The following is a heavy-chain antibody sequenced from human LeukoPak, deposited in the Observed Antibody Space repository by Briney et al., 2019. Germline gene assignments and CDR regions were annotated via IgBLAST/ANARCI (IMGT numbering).Heavy chain of an antibody. CDR2: ISSRSSYI. Sequence: PGGSLRLSCAASGFTFSSYSMNWVRQAPGKGLEWVSSISSRSSYIYYADSVKGRFTISRDNAKNSLYLQMNSLRAEDTAVYYCARDYYGSGSYLASHFDYWGQGTLVTVSS. V-gene: IGHV3-21*01. J-gene: IGHJ4*02. CDR3: ARDYYGSGSYLASHFDY. CDR1: GFTFSSYS. D-gene: IGHD3-10*01.